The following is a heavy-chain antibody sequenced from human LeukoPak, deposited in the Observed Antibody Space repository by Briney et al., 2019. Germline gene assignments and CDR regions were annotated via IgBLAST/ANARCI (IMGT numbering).Heavy chain of an antibody. J-gene: IGHJ4*02. CDR2: IHYSGST. D-gene: IGHD5-18*01. V-gene: IGHV4-30-4*08. CDR1: GVSISSGDYY. Sequence: QVQLQESGPGLVKPSQTLSLTCTVSGVSISSGDYYWRWIRQPPGTVLGGIGYIHYSGSTFYNPSLKSRVTISVDTSKNQFSLKLSSVTAADTAVYYCARVQDTAMVFDYWGQGTLVTVSS. CDR3: ARVQDTAMVFDY.